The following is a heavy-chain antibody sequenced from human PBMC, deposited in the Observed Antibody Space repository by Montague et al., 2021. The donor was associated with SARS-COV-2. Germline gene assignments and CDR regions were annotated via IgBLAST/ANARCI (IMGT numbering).Heavy chain of an antibody. Sequence: SLRLSFAASGFTFSSYAMHWVRQAPGKGLEWVSVISYDGSNKYYADSVKGRFTISRDNSTNTLYLQTSSLRAEDTAVYYCVGQLLSHYYGMDVWGQGTTVTVSS. J-gene: IGHJ6*02. CDR1: GFTFSSYA. CDR2: ISYDGSNK. V-gene: IGHV3-30*04. CDR3: VGQLLSHYYGMDV. D-gene: IGHD2-2*01.